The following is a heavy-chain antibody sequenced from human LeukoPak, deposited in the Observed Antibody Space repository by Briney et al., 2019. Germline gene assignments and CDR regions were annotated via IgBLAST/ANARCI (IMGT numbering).Heavy chain of an antibody. CDR1: GFAFSSYW. Sequence: GGSLRLSCAASGFAFSSYWMHWVRQAPGKGLVWVSRINSDGSSTTYADSVKGRFTISRDNAKNTLYLQMNSLRAEDTAMYYCARQYSYDSSGYYPWDYWGQGTLVTVSS. CDR2: INSDGSST. V-gene: IGHV3-74*01. CDR3: ARQYSYDSSGYYPWDY. D-gene: IGHD3-22*01. J-gene: IGHJ4*02.